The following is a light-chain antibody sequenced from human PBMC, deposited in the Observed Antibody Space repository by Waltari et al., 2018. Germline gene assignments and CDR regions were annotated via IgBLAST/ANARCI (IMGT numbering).Light chain of an antibody. Sequence: DIVMTQSPLSLPVTPGEPASIACRSSQCLLHSNGNNYLDWYLQKPGQSPQLLIYLGSTRASGVPDRFSGSGSGTDFTLKISRVEAEDVGFYYCMQALETPLTFGGGTKVEIK. J-gene: IGKJ4*01. CDR3: MQALETPLT. CDR1: QCLLHSNGNNY. V-gene: IGKV2-28*01. CDR2: LGS.